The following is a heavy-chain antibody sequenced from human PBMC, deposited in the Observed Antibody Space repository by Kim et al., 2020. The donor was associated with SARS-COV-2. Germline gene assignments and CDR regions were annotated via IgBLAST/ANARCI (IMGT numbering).Heavy chain of an antibody. D-gene: IGHD2-21*02. J-gene: IGHJ1*01. CDR2: ISGSGGST. CDR3: AKETFGVTAIAEYFQH. Sequence: GGSLRLSCAASGFTFSSYAMSWVRQAPGKGLEWVSAISGSGGSTYYADSVKGRFTISRDNSKNTLYLQMNSLRAEDTAVYYCAKETFGVTAIAEYFQHWGQGTLVTVSS. CDR1: GFTFSSYA. V-gene: IGHV3-23*01.